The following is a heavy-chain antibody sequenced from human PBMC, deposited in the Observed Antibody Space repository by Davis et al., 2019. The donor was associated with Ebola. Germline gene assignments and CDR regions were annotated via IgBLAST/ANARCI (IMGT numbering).Heavy chain of an antibody. V-gene: IGHV1-69*13. D-gene: IGHD1-7*01. J-gene: IGHJ4*02. Sequence: SVQVSCKASGGTFSSDAISWVRQAPGEGLEWMGGIIPIFGIPNYAQKFQGRVTITADESASTTYMNLSSLRYDDTAVYYCASGQNWNYILAYWGQGTLVTVSS. CDR1: GGTFSSDA. CDR2: IIPIFGIP. CDR3: ASGQNWNYILAY.